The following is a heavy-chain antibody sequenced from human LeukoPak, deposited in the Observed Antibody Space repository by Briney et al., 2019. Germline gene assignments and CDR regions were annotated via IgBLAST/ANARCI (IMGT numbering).Heavy chain of an antibody. V-gene: IGHV3-53*01. D-gene: IGHD3-10*01. J-gene: IGHJ4*02. CDR2: FYVGGAT. CDR3: ARALLSDYGSGSFLDY. Sequence: GGSLRLSCAVSGFSVTNNYMSWVRQAPGKGLEWVSVFYVGGATYYADSVEGRFTISRDNSKNTLYLQMNSLRAEDTAVYYCARALLSDYGSGSFLDYWGQGTLVTVSS. CDR1: GFSVTNNY.